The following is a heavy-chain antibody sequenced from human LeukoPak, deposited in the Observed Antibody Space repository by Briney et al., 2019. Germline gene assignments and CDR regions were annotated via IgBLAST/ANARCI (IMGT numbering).Heavy chain of an antibody. J-gene: IGHJ4*02. V-gene: IGHV4-4*02. CDR3: ARGSLAARPYYFDY. D-gene: IGHD6-6*01. Sequence: ASGTLSLTCAVSGGSISSSNWWSWVRQPPGKGLEWIGEIYHSGSTNYNPSLKSRVTISVDKSKNQFSLKLSSVTAADTAVYYCARGSLAARPYYFDYWGQGTLVTVSS. CDR1: GGSISSSNW. CDR2: IYHSGST.